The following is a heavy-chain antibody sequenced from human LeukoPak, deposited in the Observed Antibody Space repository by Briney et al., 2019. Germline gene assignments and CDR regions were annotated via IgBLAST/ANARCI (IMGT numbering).Heavy chain of an antibody. Sequence: GGPLRLSCAASGFTFSSYAMSWVRQAPGKGLEWVSAISGSGGSTYYADSVKGRFTISRDNSKNTLYLQMNSLRAEDTAVYYCAKGRIFGVVHTTDYWGQGTLVTVSS. J-gene: IGHJ4*02. V-gene: IGHV3-23*01. CDR2: ISGSGGST. CDR1: GFTFSSYA. CDR3: AKGRIFGVVHTTDY. D-gene: IGHD3-3*01.